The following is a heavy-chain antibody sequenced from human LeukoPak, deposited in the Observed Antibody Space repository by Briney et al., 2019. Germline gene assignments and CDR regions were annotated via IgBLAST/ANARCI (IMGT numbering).Heavy chain of an antibody. V-gene: IGHV1-69*05. CDR2: IIPIFGTA. J-gene: IGHJ5*02. CDR1: GGTFSSYA. Sequence: SVKVSCKASGGTFSSYAISWVRQAPGQGLEWMGRIIPIFGTANYAQKLQGRVTSTTDESTSTAYMELSSLSCEDTAVYYCARDYGYNWNYGGGGWFDPWGQGTLVTVSS. D-gene: IGHD1-7*01. CDR3: ARDYGYNWNYGGGGWFDP.